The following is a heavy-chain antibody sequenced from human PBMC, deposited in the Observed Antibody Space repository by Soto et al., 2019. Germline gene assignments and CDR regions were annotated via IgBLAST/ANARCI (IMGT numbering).Heavy chain of an antibody. D-gene: IGHD6-6*01. CDR3: ARSPPGVAGRYYFDF. CDR1: GFAFSSYG. J-gene: IGHJ4*02. Sequence: QVQLVESGGGVVQPGRSLRLSWAASGFAFSSYGMHWVRQTPGKGLEWVALIWYDGSNKYYADSVKGRFTISRDKSKNTLYLQMHSLRAEDTAVYFCARSPPGVAGRYYFDFWGQGTLVTVSS. V-gene: IGHV3-33*01. CDR2: IWYDGSNK.